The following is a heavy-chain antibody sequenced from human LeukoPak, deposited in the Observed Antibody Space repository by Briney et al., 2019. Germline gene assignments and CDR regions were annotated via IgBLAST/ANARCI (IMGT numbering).Heavy chain of an antibody. CDR3: AKDMGGYSYGYDY. CDR2: ISWNSGSI. Sequence: GRSLRLSCAASGFTFDDYAMHWVRQAPGKGLEWVSGISWNSGSIDYADSVKGRFTISRDNAKNSLYLQMNSLRGEDTALYYCAKDMGGYSYGYDYWGQGTLVTVSS. CDR1: GFTFDDYA. J-gene: IGHJ4*02. V-gene: IGHV3-9*01. D-gene: IGHD5-18*01.